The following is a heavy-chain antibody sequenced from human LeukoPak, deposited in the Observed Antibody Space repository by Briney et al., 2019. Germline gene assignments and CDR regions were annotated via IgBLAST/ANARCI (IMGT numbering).Heavy chain of an antibody. Sequence: GGSLRLSCAASGFTFSSYAMSWVRQAPGEGLEWVSAISGSGGSTYYADSVKGRFTISRDNSKNTLYLQMNSLRAEDTAVYYCAKDLTYYDFWSGYPTFDYWGQGTLVTVSS. D-gene: IGHD3-3*01. CDR2: ISGSGGST. J-gene: IGHJ4*02. CDR3: AKDLTYYDFWSGYPTFDY. CDR1: GFTFSSYA. V-gene: IGHV3-23*01.